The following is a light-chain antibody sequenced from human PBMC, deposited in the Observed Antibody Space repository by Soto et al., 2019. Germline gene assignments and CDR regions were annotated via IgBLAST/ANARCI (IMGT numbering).Light chain of an antibody. Sequence: QSVLTQPPSVSAAPGQKVTISCSGSGSNIGKSYVSWYQQLPGTAPKLLIYENTKRPSGIPDRFSGSKSGTSATLGITGLQAGDEAAYYCGAWDTSLNGPYVFGSGTKVTVL. CDR1: GSNIGKSY. V-gene: IGLV1-51*02. CDR2: ENT. J-gene: IGLJ1*01. CDR3: GAWDTSLNGPYV.